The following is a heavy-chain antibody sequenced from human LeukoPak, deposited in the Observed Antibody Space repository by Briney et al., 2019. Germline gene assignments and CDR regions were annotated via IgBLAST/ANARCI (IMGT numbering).Heavy chain of an antibody. D-gene: IGHD2-2*01. Sequence: SVKVSCKASGGTFSCYAISWVRQAPGQGLEWMGAIIPIFGTANYAQKFQGRVTITADESTSTAYMELSSLRSEDTAVYYCARGKVPAAIGDSFGWFDPWGQGTLVTVSS. CDR2: IIPIFGTA. V-gene: IGHV1-69*01. J-gene: IGHJ5*02. CDR1: GGTFSCYA. CDR3: ARGKVPAAIGDSFGWFDP.